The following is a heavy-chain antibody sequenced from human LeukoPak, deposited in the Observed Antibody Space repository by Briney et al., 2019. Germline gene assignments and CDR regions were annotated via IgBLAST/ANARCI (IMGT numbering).Heavy chain of an antibody. V-gene: IGHV3-9*01. D-gene: IGHD6-19*01. CDR3: AKDIFSAVAGNLDY. CDR2: ISWNSGSI. J-gene: IGHJ4*02. CDR1: GFTFDDYA. Sequence: GGSLRLSCAASGFTFDDYAMHWVRQAPGKGLEWVSGISWNSGSIGYADSVKGRFTISRVNAKNSLYLQMNSLRAEDTALYYCAKDIFSAVAGNLDYWGQGTLVTVSS.